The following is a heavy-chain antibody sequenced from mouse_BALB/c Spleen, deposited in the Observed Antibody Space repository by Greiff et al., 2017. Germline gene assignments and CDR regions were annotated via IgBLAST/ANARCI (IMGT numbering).Heavy chain of an antibody. J-gene: IGHJ3*01. D-gene: IGHD3-2*01. CDR2: ISYDGSN. Sequence: EVQLQESGPGLVKPSQSLSLTCSVTGYSITSGYYWNWIRQFPGNKLEWMGYISYDGSNNYNPSLKNRISITRDTSKNQFFLKLNSVTTEDTATYYCARASRHLGPSFAYWGQGTLVTVSA. V-gene: IGHV3-6*02. CDR3: ARASRHLGPSFAY. CDR1: GYSITSGYY.